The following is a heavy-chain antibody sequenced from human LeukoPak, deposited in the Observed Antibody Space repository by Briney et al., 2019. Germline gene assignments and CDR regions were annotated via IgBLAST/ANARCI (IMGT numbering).Heavy chain of an antibody. Sequence: ASVKVSCKASGYTFTGYYMHWVRQAPGQGLEWMGWINPNSGGTNYAQKFQGRVTMTRDTSISTAYMELSRLRSDDTAVYYCARGTVEGIAAETDYWGQGTLVTVSS. CDR3: ARGTVEGIAAETDY. D-gene: IGHD6-13*01. CDR2: INPNSGGT. CDR1: GYTFTGYY. J-gene: IGHJ4*02. V-gene: IGHV1-2*02.